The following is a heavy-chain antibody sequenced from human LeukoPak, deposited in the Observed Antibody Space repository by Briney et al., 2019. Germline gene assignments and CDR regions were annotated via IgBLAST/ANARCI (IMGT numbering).Heavy chain of an antibody. J-gene: IGHJ4*02. Sequence: GGSLRLSCAASGFTFSSYGMHWVRQAPGKGLEYVSAISSNGGSTYYANSVKGRFTISRDNSKNTLYLQMGSLRAEDMAVYYCARAAGRGATARNYFDYWGQGTLVTVSS. V-gene: IGHV3-64*01. CDR3: ARAAGRGATARNYFDY. CDR2: ISSNGGST. CDR1: GFTFSSYG. D-gene: IGHD1-26*01.